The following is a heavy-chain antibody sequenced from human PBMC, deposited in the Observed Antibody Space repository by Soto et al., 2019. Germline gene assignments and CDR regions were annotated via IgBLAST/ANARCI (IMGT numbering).Heavy chain of an antibody. V-gene: IGHV3-49*03. CDR3: TRDSSRFYYYGMDV. CDR2: IRSKAYGGTT. Sequence: GGSLRLSCTASGFAFFDYAIIWCGHSAGKGLEWVGFIRSKAYGGTTEYAASVKGRFTISRDDSKSIAYLQMNSLKTEDTAVYYCTRDSSRFYYYGMDVWGQGTTVTVS. J-gene: IGHJ6*02. D-gene: IGHD6-6*01. CDR1: GFAFFDYA.